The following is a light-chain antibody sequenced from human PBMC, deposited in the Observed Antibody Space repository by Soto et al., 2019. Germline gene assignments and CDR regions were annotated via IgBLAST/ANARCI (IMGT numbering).Light chain of an antibody. CDR1: QSISSY. V-gene: IGKV1-39*01. Sequence: DIQVTQSPSSLSASVGDRVTITCRASQSISSYLNWYQQKPGKAPKLLIYAASSLQSGVPSRFSGSGSGPDFTLTITSLQPEDSATYYCQQSSSTPLSAFGPGTKVDIK. J-gene: IGKJ3*01. CDR2: AAS. CDR3: QQSSSTPLSA.